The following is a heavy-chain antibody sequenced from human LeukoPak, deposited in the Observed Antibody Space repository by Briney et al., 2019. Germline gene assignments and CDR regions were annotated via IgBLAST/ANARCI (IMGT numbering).Heavy chain of an antibody. CDR1: GSSISDNYY. CDR3: ARHNYYHFWSTLNWFDP. CDR2: VYHSGST. V-gene: IGHV4-38-2*02. J-gene: IGHJ5*02. D-gene: IGHD3-3*01. Sequence: PSETLSLTCTIFGSSISDNYYWGWIRRPPGKGLEWIGSVYHSGSTYYNPSLKSRVTISVDTSNNHFSLKLRSVTAADTAVYYCARHNYYHFWSTLNWFDPWGQGTLVTVSS.